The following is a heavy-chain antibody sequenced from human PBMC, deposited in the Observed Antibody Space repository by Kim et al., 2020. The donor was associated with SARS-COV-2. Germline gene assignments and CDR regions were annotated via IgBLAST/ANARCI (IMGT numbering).Heavy chain of an antibody. V-gene: IGHV3-53*01. Sequence: SVKGRFTNSRDDSKNKLFLQMNNLRVEDTAVYYCARVSTTAVVRNYWYFDLWGRGTLVTVSS. D-gene: IGHD4-17*01. CDR3: ARVSTTAVVRNYWYFDL. J-gene: IGHJ2*01.